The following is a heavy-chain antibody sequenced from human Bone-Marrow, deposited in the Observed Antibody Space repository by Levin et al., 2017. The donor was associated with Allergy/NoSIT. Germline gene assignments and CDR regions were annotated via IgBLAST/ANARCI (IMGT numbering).Heavy chain of an antibody. CDR1: GFTFSSYW. J-gene: IGHJ5*02. CDR3: ASLRAWFDP. CDR2: IKQDGSEK. Sequence: GESLKISCAASGFTFSSYWMSWVRQAPGKGLEWVANIKQDGSEKYYVDSVKGRFTISRDNAKNSLYLQMNSLRAEDTAVYYCASLRAWFDPWGQGTLVTVSS. D-gene: IGHD3-10*01. V-gene: IGHV3-7*01.